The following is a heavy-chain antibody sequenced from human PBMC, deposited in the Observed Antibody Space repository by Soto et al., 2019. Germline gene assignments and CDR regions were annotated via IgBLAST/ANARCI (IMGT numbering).Heavy chain of an antibody. CDR1: GVTFSSYG. D-gene: IGHD2-15*01. Sequence: GGSLRLSCAASGVTFSSYGMHWVRQAPGKGLEWVALISYDGSNKYYADSVKGRFTISRDNYKNTLYLQMNSLRAEDTAVYYCAKDFGSGHFDYWGQGTPVTVSS. CDR3: AKDFGSGHFDY. CDR2: ISYDGSNK. J-gene: IGHJ4*02. V-gene: IGHV3-30*18.